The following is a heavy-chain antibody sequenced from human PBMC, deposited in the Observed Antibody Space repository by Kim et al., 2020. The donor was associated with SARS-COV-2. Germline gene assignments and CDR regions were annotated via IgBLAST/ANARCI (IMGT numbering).Heavy chain of an antibody. CDR2: IYSGGST. D-gene: IGHD6-6*01. CDR1: GFTVSSNY. Sequence: GGSLRLSCAASGFTVSSNYMSWVRQAPGKGLEWVSVIYSGGSTYYADSVKGRFTISRDNSKNTLYLQMNSLRAEDTAVYYCARDPTYSSSTRHDPYYYYYGMDVWGQGTTVTVSS. V-gene: IGHV3-66*02. J-gene: IGHJ6*02. CDR3: ARDPTYSSSTRHDPYYYYYGMDV.